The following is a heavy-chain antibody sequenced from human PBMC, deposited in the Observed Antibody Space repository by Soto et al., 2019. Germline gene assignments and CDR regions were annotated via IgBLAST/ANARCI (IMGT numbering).Heavy chain of an antibody. V-gene: IGHV3-15*01. CDR3: SRSSRFDP. Sequence: SVRNAWMSCVRQAPGKGLEWVGRIKTKTDGGTTDYAAPVKGRFTISRDDSKTTLNLQMNSLKIEDTAVYYCSRSSRFDPWGQGTLVTVSS. J-gene: IGHJ5*02. CDR1: SVRNAW. CDR2: IKTKTDGGTT.